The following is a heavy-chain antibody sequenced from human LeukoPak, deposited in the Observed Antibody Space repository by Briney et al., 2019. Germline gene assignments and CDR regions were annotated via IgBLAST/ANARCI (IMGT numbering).Heavy chain of an antibody. CDR3: ARGAKWAYYFDY. CDR2: INGDESST. J-gene: IGHJ4*02. V-gene: IGHV3-74*01. D-gene: IGHD1-26*01. CDR1: GFTFSNAW. Sequence: GGSLRLSCAASGFTFSNAWMSWVRQVPGRGLEWVSRINGDESSTNYADSVKGRFTISRDNAKDTLYLHMNSLTAEDTAVYYCARGAKWAYYFDYWGQGTLVTVSS.